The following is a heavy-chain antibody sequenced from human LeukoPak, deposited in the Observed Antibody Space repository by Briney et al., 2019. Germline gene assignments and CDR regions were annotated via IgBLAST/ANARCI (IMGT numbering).Heavy chain of an antibody. CDR2: IKEDGREK. CDR1: GFTFSSYA. Sequence: GGSLRLSCAASGFTFSSYAMSWVRLAPGKGLEWVANIKEDGREKHYVDSVKGRSTISRDNAKNSLYLQMNSLRAEDTAVYYCATGGRRYYADWGQGTLVTVSS. J-gene: IGHJ4*02. CDR3: ATGGRRYYAD. V-gene: IGHV3-7*01. D-gene: IGHD1-26*01.